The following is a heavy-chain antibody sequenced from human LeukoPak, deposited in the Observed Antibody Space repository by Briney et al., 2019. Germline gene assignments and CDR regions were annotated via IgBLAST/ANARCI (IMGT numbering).Heavy chain of an antibody. CDR1: GFTSSSHW. CDR2: INSDGRST. J-gene: IGHJ3*02. V-gene: IGHV3-74*01. Sequence: GGTLRLSCAASGFTSSSHWMHWVRQGPGKGLVWVSRINSDGRSTGYEDSVKGRFTISRDNAKNTLDLQMNNLGAEDTAVYYCARAGEGLQSYGFDMWGQGTKVSVST. CDR3: ARAGEGLQSYGFDM. D-gene: IGHD4-11*01.